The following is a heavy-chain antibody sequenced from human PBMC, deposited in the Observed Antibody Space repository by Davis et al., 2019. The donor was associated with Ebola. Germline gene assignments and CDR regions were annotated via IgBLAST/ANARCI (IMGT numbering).Heavy chain of an antibody. J-gene: IGHJ5*02. CDR3: ARGVVAATRDWFDP. V-gene: IGHV1-18*01. CDR1: GYTFTGYG. CDR2: ISAYNGNT. Sequence: ASVKVSCKAFGYTFTGYGISWVRQAPGQGLEWMGWISAYNGNTNYAQKLQGRVTMTTDTSTSTAYMELRSLRSDDTAVYYCARGVVAATRDWFDPWGQGTLVTVSS. D-gene: IGHD2-15*01.